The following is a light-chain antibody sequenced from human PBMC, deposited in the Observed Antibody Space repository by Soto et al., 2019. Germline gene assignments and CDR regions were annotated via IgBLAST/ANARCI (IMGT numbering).Light chain of an antibody. J-gene: IGKJ4*01. CDR2: GAS. CDR3: QQYGNSPLT. CDR1: QSVSSN. V-gene: IGKV3D-15*01. Sequence: EIVMTQSPATLSVSPGERATLSCRASQSVSSNLAWYQQKPGQAPRXVIYGASTRATGIPDRFSGSGSGTDLTITISRLEPEDFEVYDCQQYGNSPLTFGGGTKVDIK.